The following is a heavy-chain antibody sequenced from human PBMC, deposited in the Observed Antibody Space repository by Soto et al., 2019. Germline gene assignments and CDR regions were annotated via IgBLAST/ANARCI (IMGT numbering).Heavy chain of an antibody. CDR2: IYPGDSDT. Sequence: PGESLKISCKGSGYRFTSYGSGWVRQMPGKGLECMGIIYPGDSDTRYSPSFQGQVTISADKSISTAYLQWSSLKASDTAMYYCARPTNRGKYYYGMDVWGQGTTVTVSS. D-gene: IGHD2-8*01. CDR1: GYRFTSYG. V-gene: IGHV5-51*01. J-gene: IGHJ6*02. CDR3: ARPTNRGKYYYGMDV.